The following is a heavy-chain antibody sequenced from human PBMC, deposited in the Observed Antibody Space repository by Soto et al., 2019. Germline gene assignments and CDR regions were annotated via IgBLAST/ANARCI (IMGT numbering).Heavy chain of an antibody. J-gene: IGHJ4*02. V-gene: IGHV4-59*01. CDR2: ISNSGNT. Sequence: SETLALTCTVSGGSISSNYWSWIRQPPGKGLEWIGYISNSGNTKYNSSLKSRVTISADTSKNQFSLKLTSVTAADTAVYYCARGRCSSCYFDHWGQGNLVTVTS. CDR1: GGSISSNY. CDR3: ARGRCSSCYFDH. D-gene: IGHD2-2*01.